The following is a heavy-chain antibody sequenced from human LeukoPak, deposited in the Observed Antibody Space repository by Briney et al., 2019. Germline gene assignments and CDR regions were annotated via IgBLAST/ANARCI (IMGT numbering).Heavy chain of an antibody. V-gene: IGHV3-74*01. D-gene: IGHD2-2*02. Sequence: GGSLRLSCAASGFTFSSYWMHWVRQAPGKGLVWVSRINTDGSSTSYADSVKGRFTISRDNAKNSLYLQMNSLRAEDTAVYYCVRDGCSSTSCYSVNDYWGQGTLVTVSS. CDR1: GFTFSSYW. CDR2: INTDGSST. CDR3: VRDGCSSTSCYSVNDY. J-gene: IGHJ4*02.